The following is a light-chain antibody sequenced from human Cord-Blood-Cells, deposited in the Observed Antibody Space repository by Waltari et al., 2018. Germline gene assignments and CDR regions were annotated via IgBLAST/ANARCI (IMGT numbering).Light chain of an antibody. CDR3: SSYTSSSTLV. CDR1: SSDAGRYNY. V-gene: IGLV2-14*01. CDR2: EVS. J-gene: IGLJ2*01. Sequence: QSALTQHPSASGSPGQSSTISCTGTSSDAGRYNYAPWYQQHPRKAPNLTIYEVSNRPSGVSNRFSGSKAGNTASLTISGLQAEDEADYYCSSYTSSSTLVFGGGTKLTV.